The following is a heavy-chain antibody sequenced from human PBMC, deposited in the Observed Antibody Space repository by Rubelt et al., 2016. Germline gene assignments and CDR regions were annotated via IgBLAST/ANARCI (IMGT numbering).Heavy chain of an antibody. CDR2: ISSSSSTI. V-gene: IGHV3-48*01. J-gene: IGHJ3*02. CDR3: ARVSSGWLGTGDAFDI. Sequence: ISSSSSTIYYADSVKGRFTISRDNAKNSLYLQMNSLRAEDTAVYYCARVSSGWLGTGDAFDIWGQGTMVTVSS. D-gene: IGHD6-19*01.